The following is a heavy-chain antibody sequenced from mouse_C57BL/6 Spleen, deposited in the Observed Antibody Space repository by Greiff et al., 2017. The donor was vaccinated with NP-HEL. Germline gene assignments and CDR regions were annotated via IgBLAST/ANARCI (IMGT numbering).Heavy chain of an antibody. Sequence: QVQLQQSGAELAKPGASVKLSCKASGYTFTSYLMHWVKPRPGQGLEWIGYINPSSGYTKSNQKFKVKATFTADKSSSTAYMQLSSLTYEDSAVYYCASGYGNDEGNAMDYWGQGTSVTVSS. V-gene: IGHV1-7*01. CDR1: GYTFTSYL. CDR2: INPSSGYT. J-gene: IGHJ4*01. D-gene: IGHD2-10*02. CDR3: ASGYGNDEGNAMDY.